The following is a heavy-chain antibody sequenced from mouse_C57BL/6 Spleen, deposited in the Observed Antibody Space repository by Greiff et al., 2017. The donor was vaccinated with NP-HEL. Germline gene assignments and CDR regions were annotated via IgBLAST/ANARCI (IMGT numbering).Heavy chain of an antibody. Sequence: QVQLQQPGAELVMPGASVKLSCKASGYTFTSYWMHWVKQRPGQGLEWIGEIDPSDSYTKYNQKFKGKSTLTVDKSSSTAYMQLSSLTSEDSAVYYCARITTVVAYYFDYWGQGTTLTVSS. CDR3: ARITTVVAYYFDY. J-gene: IGHJ2*01. CDR1: GYTFTSYW. CDR2: IDPSDSYT. V-gene: IGHV1-69*01. D-gene: IGHD1-1*01.